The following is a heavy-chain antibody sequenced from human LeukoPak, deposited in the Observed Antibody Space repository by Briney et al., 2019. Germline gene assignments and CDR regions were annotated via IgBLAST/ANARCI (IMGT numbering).Heavy chain of an antibody. J-gene: IGHJ4*02. V-gene: IGHV3-74*01. CDR1: AFTFISYW. D-gene: IGHD3-22*01. CDR3: ARDTRYYDSSGYYFL. CDR2: INSDGSST. Sequence: PGGSLRLSCVASAFTFISYWMHWVRQAPGKGLVWVSRINSDGSSTSYADSVKGRFTISRDNAKNTLYLQMTSRRAKTRAAFYCARDTRYYDSSGYYFLWGQGTLVTVSS.